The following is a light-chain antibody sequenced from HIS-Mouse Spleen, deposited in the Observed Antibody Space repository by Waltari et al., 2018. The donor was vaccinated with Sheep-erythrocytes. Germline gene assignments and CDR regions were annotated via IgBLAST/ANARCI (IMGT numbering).Light chain of an antibody. J-gene: IGLJ1*01. CDR1: SSNIGSNT. CDR3: AAWDDSLNGYV. Sequence: QSVLTQPPSASGTPGQRVTISCSGSSSNIGSNTVNWYQQLPGTAPKRLIASNNQRPSDVPDRFSGSNAGNSASLAISGLQSEDEADYYCAAWDDSLNGYVFGTGTKVTVL. V-gene: IGLV1-44*01. CDR2: SNN.